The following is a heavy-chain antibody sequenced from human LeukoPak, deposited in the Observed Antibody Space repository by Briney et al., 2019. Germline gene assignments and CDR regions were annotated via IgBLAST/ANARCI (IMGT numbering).Heavy chain of an antibody. CDR1: GYTFTGYY. V-gene: IGHV1-2*02. D-gene: IGHD2-8*01. Sequence: VASVKVSCKASGYTFTGYYIHWVRQAPGQGLEWMGWTNPNSGGTKYAQKFQGRVTMTRDTSISTAYMELSRLRSDDTAVYYCARGGHSGYCTSAVCSDIPFDYWGQGTLVTVSS. CDR3: ARGGHSGYCTSAVCSDIPFDY. CDR2: TNPNSGGT. J-gene: IGHJ4*02.